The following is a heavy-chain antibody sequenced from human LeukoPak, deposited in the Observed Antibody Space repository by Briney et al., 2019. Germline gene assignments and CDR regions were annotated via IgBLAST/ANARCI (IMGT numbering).Heavy chain of an antibody. CDR1: GFTFSSYE. D-gene: IGHD4-11*01. CDR2: ISSSGSTI. J-gene: IGHJ4*02. Sequence: GGSLRLSCAASGFTFSSYEMNWVRQAPGKGLEWVSYISSSGSTIYYADSVKGRFTISRGNAKNSLYLQMNSLRAEDTAVYYCARDRYSNFDYWGQGTLVTVSS. CDR3: ARDRYSNFDY. V-gene: IGHV3-48*03.